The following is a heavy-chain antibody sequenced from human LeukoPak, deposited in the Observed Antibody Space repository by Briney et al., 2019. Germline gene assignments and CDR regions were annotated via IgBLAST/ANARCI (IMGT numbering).Heavy chain of an antibody. V-gene: IGHV4-59*08. CDR1: GASSSSDY. D-gene: IGHD2-21*02. CDR3: ARHYCGDDCYSGPFDY. Sequence: SETLSLTCTVFGASSSSDYWSWIRQSPGKGPEWIGYIYNSGSTNYNPSLKSRVTISVDTSKNQFSLKLSSVTAADTAVYYCARHYCGDDCYSGPFDYWGQGTLVTVSS. CDR2: IYNSGST. J-gene: IGHJ4*02.